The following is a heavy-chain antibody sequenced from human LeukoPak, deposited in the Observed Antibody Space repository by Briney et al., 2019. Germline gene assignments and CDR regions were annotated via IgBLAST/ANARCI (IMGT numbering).Heavy chain of an antibody. V-gene: IGHV3-23*01. CDR3: ARKCLAYYYYYMDV. J-gene: IGHJ6*03. CDR2: ISGSGGST. D-gene: IGHD5/OR15-5a*01. CDR1: GFTFSSYA. Sequence: GGSLRLSCAASGFTFSSYAMSWVRQAPGKGLEWVSAISGSGGSTYYADSVKGRFTISRDNSKNTLYLQMNSLRAEDTAVYYCARKCLAYYYYYMDVWGKGTTVTVSS.